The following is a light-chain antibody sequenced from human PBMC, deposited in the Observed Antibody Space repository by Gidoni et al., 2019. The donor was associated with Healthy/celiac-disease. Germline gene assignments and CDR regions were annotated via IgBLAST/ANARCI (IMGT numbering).Light chain of an antibody. CDR3: QQSYSTHRT. Sequence: IQMPPSPSSLSASVGDRVTITCRASQSISSYLNWYQQKPGKAPKLLIYAASSWQSGVPSRFSGSGSGTDFTLTISSLQPEDFATYYCQQSYSTHRTFGQGTKVEIK. J-gene: IGKJ1*01. CDR1: QSISSY. V-gene: IGKV1-39*01. CDR2: AAS.